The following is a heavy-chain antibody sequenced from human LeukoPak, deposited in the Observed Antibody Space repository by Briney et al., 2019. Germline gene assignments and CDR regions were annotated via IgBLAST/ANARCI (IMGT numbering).Heavy chain of an antibody. V-gene: IGHV3-33*06. CDR1: GFTFSSYG. J-gene: IGHJ4*02. CDR3: AKDQWNPDF. Sequence: GGSLRFSCAASGFTFSSYGMHWVRQAPGKGLEWVAVVWDDGSSQNYADSVKGRFTISRDNSKNLVFLQMNSLRAEDTAVYYCAKDQWNPDFWGQGTLVSVSS. D-gene: IGHD6-19*01. CDR2: VWDDGSSQ.